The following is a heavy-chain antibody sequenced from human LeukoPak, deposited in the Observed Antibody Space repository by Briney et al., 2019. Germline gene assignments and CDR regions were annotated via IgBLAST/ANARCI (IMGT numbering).Heavy chain of an antibody. Sequence: QSGGSLRLSCTDSGLTFSSYAMSLVRQAPGKGMKWVSAISGSGGSTYYADSVKGRFTISRDNSKNTLYLQMNSLRAEDTAVYYCAKVGYSSSWGGYYFDYWGQGTLVTVSS. V-gene: IGHV3-23*01. D-gene: IGHD6-13*01. CDR2: ISGSGGST. CDR3: AKVGYSSSWGGYYFDY. J-gene: IGHJ4*02. CDR1: GLTFSSYA.